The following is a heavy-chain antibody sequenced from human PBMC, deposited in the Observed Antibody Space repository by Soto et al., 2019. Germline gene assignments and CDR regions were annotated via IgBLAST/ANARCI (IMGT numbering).Heavy chain of an antibody. J-gene: IGHJ4*02. Sequence: GGSLRLSCAASGFTFSNAWMSWVRQAPGKGLEWVGRIKSKTDGGTTDYAAPVKGRFTISRDDSKNTLYLQMNSLKTEDTAVYYCTTDRYCSSTRYSFDYWGQGTLVTVSS. V-gene: IGHV3-15*01. CDR1: GFTFSNAW. CDR2: IKSKTDGGTT. CDR3: TTDRYCSSTRYSFDY. D-gene: IGHD2-2*01.